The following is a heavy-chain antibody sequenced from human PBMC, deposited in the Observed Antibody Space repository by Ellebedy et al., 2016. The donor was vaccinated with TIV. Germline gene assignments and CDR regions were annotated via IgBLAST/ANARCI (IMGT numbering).Heavy chain of an antibody. D-gene: IGHD1/OR15-1a*01. V-gene: IGHV4-61*01. CDR2: IFYSGST. CDR3: ARLIETSSLNNWFDS. J-gene: IGHJ5*01. Sequence: MPSETLSLTCTVSGGSVSSGSHFWSWIRQPPGKGLECIGYIFYSGSTNYNPSLKSRVTMSVDTSKNQFSMTLRSVTAADTAVYYCARLIETSSLNNWFDSWGQGTLVTVSS. CDR1: GGSVSSGSHF.